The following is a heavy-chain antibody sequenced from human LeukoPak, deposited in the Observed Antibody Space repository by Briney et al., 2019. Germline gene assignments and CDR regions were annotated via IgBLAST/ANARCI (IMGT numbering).Heavy chain of an antibody. CDR3: ARAKRVTIFGVVIPFDP. CDR1: GCSISSYY. D-gene: IGHD3-3*01. V-gene: IGHV4-59*01. CDR2: IYYSGST. Sequence: SETLSLTCTVSGCSISSYYWSWIRQPPGKGLEWIGYIYYSGSTNYNPSLKSRVTISVDTSKNQFSLKLSSVTAADTAVYYCARAKRVTIFGVVIPFDPWGQGTLVTVSS. J-gene: IGHJ5*02.